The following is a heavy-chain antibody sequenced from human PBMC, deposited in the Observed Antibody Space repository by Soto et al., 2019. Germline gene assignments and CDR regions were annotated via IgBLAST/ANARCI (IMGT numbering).Heavy chain of an antibody. CDR3: ASRGSSSWYSVNAFDI. Sequence: VSVKVCSEASGYRFASYSINWLQQATEQGLEWMGWISGYNSNTNYAQKLQGRVTMTTDTSTSTAYMELRSLRSDDTAVYYCASRGSSSWYSVNAFDIWGQGTMVTGSS. CDR1: GYRFASYS. V-gene: IGHV1-18*01. D-gene: IGHD6-13*01. J-gene: IGHJ3*02. CDR2: ISGYNSNT.